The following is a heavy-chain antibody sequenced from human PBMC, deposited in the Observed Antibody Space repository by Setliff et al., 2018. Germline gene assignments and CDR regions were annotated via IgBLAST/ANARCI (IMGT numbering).Heavy chain of an antibody. D-gene: IGHD3-16*01. J-gene: IGHJ4*01. Sequence: KPSETLSLTCTVSGGSISSYYWSWIRQPPGKRLEWIGYIYYSGSTNYNPSLESRVTISVDTSKNQFSLRLNSATAADTAVYYCARLRGAFDYWGHGTLVTVSS. CDR2: IYYSGST. CDR3: ARLRGAFDY. CDR1: GGSISSYY. V-gene: IGHV4-59*01.